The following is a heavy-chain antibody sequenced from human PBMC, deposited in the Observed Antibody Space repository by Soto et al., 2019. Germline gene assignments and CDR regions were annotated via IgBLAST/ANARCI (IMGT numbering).Heavy chain of an antibody. Sequence: QVQLVESGGGVVQPGRSLRLSCAASGFTFSSYGMHWVRQAPGKGLEWVAVISYDGSNKYYADSVKGRFTISRDNSKNTLYLQMNSLRAEDTAVYYCAVITFHIVVVPAADPIAAAGTSPDYWGQGTLVTVSS. CDR3: AVITFHIVVVPAADPIAAAGTSPDY. CDR2: ISYDGSNK. D-gene: IGHD2-2*01. V-gene: IGHV3-30*03. CDR1: GFTFSSYG. J-gene: IGHJ4*02.